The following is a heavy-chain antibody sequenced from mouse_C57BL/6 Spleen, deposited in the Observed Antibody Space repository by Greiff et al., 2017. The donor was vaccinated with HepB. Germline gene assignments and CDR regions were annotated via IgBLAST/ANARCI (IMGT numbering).Heavy chain of an antibody. CDR2: IDPSDSYT. Sequence: QVQLQQPGAELVMPGASVKLSCKASGYTFTSYWMHWVKQRPGQGLEWIGEIDPSDSYTNCNQKFKGKSTLTVDKSSSTAYMQLSSLTSEDSAVYYCAINWDGFAYWGQGTLATVSA. CDR3: AINWDGFAY. D-gene: IGHD4-1*01. CDR1: GYTFTSYW. J-gene: IGHJ3*01. V-gene: IGHV1-69*01.